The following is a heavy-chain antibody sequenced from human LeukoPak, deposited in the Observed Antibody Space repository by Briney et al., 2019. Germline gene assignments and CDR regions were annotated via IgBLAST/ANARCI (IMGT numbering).Heavy chain of an antibody. J-gene: IGHJ4*02. Sequence: GGSLRLSCAASGFIFSSYSMNWVRQAPGKGLEWASSISSSSSYIYYADSVKGRFTISRDNAKNSLYLQMNSLRAEDTAVYYCAGVRSGWYYFDYWGQGTLVTVSS. D-gene: IGHD6-19*01. CDR3: AGVRSGWYYFDY. V-gene: IGHV3-21*01. CDR2: ISSSSSYI. CDR1: GFIFSSYS.